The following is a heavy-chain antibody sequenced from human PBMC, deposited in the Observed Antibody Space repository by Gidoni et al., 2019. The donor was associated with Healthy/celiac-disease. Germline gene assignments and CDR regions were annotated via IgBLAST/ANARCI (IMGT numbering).Heavy chain of an antibody. D-gene: IGHD3-22*01. V-gene: IGHV3-9*01. Sequence: EVQLVESGGGLVQPGRSLRLSCAASGFPFDDYAMHWVRQAPGKGLEWVSGISWNSGSIGYADSVKGRFTISRDNAKNSLYLQMNSLRAEDTAFYYCTKETGLVIRYFDYWGQGTLVTVSS. CDR2: ISWNSGSI. CDR3: TKETGLVIRYFDY. J-gene: IGHJ4*02. CDR1: GFPFDDYA.